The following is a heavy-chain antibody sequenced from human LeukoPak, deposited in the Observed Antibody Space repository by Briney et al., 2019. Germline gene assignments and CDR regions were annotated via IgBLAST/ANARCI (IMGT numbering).Heavy chain of an antibody. D-gene: IGHD6-13*01. CDR3: ARGGRAAAAETDY. CDR2: ISSSSSSYI. Sequence: GGXXXLSXAASGFTFSSYSMNWVRQAPGXGLEXVSSISSSSSSYIYYADSVKGRFTISRDNAKNSLYLQMNSLRAEDTAVYYCARGGRAAAAETDYWGQGTLVTVSS. J-gene: IGHJ4*02. CDR1: GFTFSSYS. V-gene: IGHV3-21*01.